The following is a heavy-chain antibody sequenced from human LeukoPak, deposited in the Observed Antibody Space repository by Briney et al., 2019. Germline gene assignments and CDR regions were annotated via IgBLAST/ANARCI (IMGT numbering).Heavy chain of an antibody. D-gene: IGHD3-9*01. J-gene: IGHJ4*02. Sequence: GGSLRLSCAASGFTVSSNYMSWVRQAPGKGLEWVSVIYSGGSTYYADSVKGRFTISRDNSKNTLYLQMNSLRAEDTAVYYCARGLGYFDWLFLYWGQGTLLTVSS. CDR3: ARGLGYFDWLFLY. CDR1: GFTVSSNY. V-gene: IGHV3-53*01. CDR2: IYSGGST.